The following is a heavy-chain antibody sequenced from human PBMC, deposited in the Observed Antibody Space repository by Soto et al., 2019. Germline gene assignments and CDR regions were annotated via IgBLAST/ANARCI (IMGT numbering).Heavy chain of an antibody. CDR1: GYIFSNWW. V-gene: IGHV5-51*01. CDR3: ARRHREGLQPYYLYY. D-gene: IGHD1-1*01. CDR2: NYPGASDT. Sequence: EVQLVQSGAEVRKPGESLKISCKGSGYIFSNWWIDWVRQMPGKGLEWMRNNYPGASDTKYSPCFQGQVTISVDKSTSTAYRQWNRLKASDSTMYFGARRHREGLQPYYLYYWG. J-gene: IGHJ4*01.